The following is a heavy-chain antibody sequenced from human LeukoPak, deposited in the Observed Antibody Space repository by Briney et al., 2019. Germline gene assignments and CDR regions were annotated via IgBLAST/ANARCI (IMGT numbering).Heavy chain of an antibody. CDR2: ISQDGSGK. J-gene: IGHJ4*02. CDR1: GFTFSNYW. D-gene: IGHD1-26*01. CDR3: ARDSGGATLDY. V-gene: IGHV3-7*03. Sequence: GGSLRLSCGASGFTFSNYWMSWVRQAPGKGLEWVINISQDGSGKNYADSVEGRFTISRDNAKNSLYLQMNSLRAEDTAVYYCARDSGGATLDYWGQGTLVTVSS.